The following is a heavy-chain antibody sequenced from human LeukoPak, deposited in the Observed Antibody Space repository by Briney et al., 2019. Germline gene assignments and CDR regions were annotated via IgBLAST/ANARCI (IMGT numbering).Heavy chain of an antibody. Sequence: GSSLRLSCVVSGFTFTNYGMHWVRQAPGKGLDWVASIAYDGSNENYAESVKGRFTISRDNSKDTLYLQLNSLRAEDTAVYYCARPSGSVTIFGMVDYFDYWGQGSLVTVPS. J-gene: IGHJ4*02. V-gene: IGHV3-30*04. CDR1: GFTFTNYG. CDR2: IAYDGSNE. D-gene: IGHD3-3*01. CDR3: ARPSGSVTIFGMVDYFDY.